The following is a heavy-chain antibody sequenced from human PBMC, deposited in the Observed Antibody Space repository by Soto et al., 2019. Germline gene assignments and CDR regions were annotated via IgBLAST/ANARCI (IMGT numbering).Heavy chain of an antibody. V-gene: IGHV3-23*01. Sequence: GSLRLSCTGSWFTLSSYAINWVRQAPGKGLEWVSATTGGAGLTYFADSVKGRFSVSSDTPGNTLYLQLNSLRPEDTAVYYCARVERGYVERPTRLHPWRPGPLANVPA. CDR3: ARVERGYVERPTRLHP. CDR1: WFTLSSYA. J-gene: IGHJ5*02. CDR2: TTGGAGLT. D-gene: IGHD1-1*01.